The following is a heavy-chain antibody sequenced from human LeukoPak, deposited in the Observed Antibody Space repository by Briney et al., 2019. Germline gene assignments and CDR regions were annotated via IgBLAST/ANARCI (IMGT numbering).Heavy chain of an antibody. CDR1: GGSIIISRYC. CDR2: IHYSGST. Sequence: PSETLFLTCSGTGGSIIISRYCWGGIRQPPGKGLEWIWRIHYSGSTYYNPALKTRVTISVDTSKNQFSLKLSSVTAADTAVYYCERHNGDYRYWGQGTLVTVSS. CDR3: ERHNGDYRY. V-gene: IGHV4-39*01. J-gene: IGHJ4*02. D-gene: IGHD4-17*01.